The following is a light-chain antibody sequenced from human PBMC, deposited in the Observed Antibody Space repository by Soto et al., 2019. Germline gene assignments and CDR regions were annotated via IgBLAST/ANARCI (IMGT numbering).Light chain of an antibody. Sequence: QSVLTQPASVSGSPGQSITISCTGTSSGIGGYSYVSWYQQHPGKAPKLMTYEVSNRPSRVSNRFSGSKSGNTASLTISGLQADDEADYYCTSYTPSSTLFYVFGSGTKVTVL. CDR3: TSYTPSSTLFYV. CDR2: EVS. V-gene: IGLV2-14*01. CDR1: SSGIGGYSY. J-gene: IGLJ1*01.